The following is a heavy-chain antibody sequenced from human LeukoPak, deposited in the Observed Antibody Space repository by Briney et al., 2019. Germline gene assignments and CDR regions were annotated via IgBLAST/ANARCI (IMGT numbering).Heavy chain of an antibody. CDR2: SRNKANNYIT. V-gene: IGHV3-72*01. CDR3: ASLYDDSGSGFYFP. J-gene: IGHJ5*02. Sequence: GGSLRLSCAASGFTFSARYMDWVRQAPGKGLEWVGRSRNKANNYITEYAASVKGRFTISRDDSNDSLHLQMNSLKTEDTAVYYCASLYDDSGSGFYFPWGQGTLVTVSS. CDR1: GFTFSARY. D-gene: IGHD3-22*01.